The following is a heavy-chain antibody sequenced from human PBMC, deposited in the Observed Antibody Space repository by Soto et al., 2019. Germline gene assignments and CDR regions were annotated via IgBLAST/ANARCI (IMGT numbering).Heavy chain of an antibody. V-gene: IGHV2-26*01. D-gene: IGHD3-22*01. CDR3: ARSPILNYYDSSGQTYYFDY. J-gene: IGHJ4*02. CDR1: GLSLSNARMG. CDR2: IFSNDEK. Sequence: SRPTLVNPTETPTLTCTASGLSLSNARMGVSWIRQPPGTALEWLAHIFSNDEKSYSTSLKSRLTISKDTSNSQVVLTMTNMDPVDTATYYCARSPILNYYDSSGQTYYFDYWGQGTLVTVSS.